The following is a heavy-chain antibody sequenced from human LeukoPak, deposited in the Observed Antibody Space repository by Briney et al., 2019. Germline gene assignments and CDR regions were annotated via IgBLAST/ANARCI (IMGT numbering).Heavy chain of an antibody. CDR2: ISYDGSNK. J-gene: IGHJ5*02. D-gene: IGHD2-8*01. CDR1: GFSFSYYG. Sequence: GGSLRLSCAVSGFSFSYYGMHWVRQAPGKGLEWVAVISYDGSNKYYADSVKGRFTISRDNSKNTLYLQMNSLRAEDTAVYYCARVGTSSLRDWFDPWGQGTLVTVSS. CDR3: ARVGTSSLRDWFDP. V-gene: IGHV3-30*03.